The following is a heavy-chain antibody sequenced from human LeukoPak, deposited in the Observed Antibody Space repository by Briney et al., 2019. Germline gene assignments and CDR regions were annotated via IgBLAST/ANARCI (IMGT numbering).Heavy chain of an antibody. D-gene: IGHD3-10*01. CDR1: GFTVSSNY. J-gene: IGHJ4*02. CDR3: AREPGMGLFDY. V-gene: IGHV3-66*01. CDR2: IYSGGST. Sequence: GGSLRLSCAASGFTVSSNYMSWVRQAPGKGLEWVSVIYSGGSTYYADSVKGRFTISRDNSKNTLYLQMDSLRAEDTAVYYCAREPGMGLFDYWGQGTLVTVSS.